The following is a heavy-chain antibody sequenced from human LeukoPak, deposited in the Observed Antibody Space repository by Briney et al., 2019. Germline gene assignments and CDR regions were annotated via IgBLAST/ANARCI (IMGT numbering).Heavy chain of an antibody. Sequence: PGGSLRLSCAASGSTFSSYWMHWVRQAPGKGLVWVSRISSDGSSTSYVDSVKGRFTISRDNAKNTLYLQMNSLRAEDTAVYYCARRIAAAAAPYYFDYWGQGTLVTVSS. V-gene: IGHV3-74*01. D-gene: IGHD6-13*01. J-gene: IGHJ4*02. CDR3: ARRIAAAAAPYYFDY. CDR2: ISSDGSST. CDR1: GSTFSSYW.